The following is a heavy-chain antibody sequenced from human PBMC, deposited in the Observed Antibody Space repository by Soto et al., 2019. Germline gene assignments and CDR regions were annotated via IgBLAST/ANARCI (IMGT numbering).Heavy chain of an antibody. D-gene: IGHD3-10*01. V-gene: IGHV4-59*08. CDR1: GGSISSYY. CDR3: ARHFYGSGTRLGFDP. Sequence: LETLSLTWTVSGGSISSYYWIWIREPPGKGLEWIGYIYYSGSTNYNPSLKSRVTISVDTAKNQFSLKLSSVTAADTAVYYCARHFYGSGTRLGFDPWGQGTLVTVSS. CDR2: IYYSGST. J-gene: IGHJ5*02.